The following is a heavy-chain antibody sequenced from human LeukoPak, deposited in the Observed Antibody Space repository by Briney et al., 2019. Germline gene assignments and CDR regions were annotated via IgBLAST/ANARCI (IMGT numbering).Heavy chain of an antibody. CDR2: LYTSGST. CDR1: GGSINNDF. D-gene: IGHD1-26*01. CDR3: AGGGSPHI. J-gene: IGHJ3*02. Sequence: SETLSLTCAVSGGSINNDFLTWVRQPAGKALEWIGRLYTSGSTTYNPSLKSRVTRSLDTSMTQFSLKLKSVTAADTAVYYCAGGGSPHIWGQGTMVTVSS. V-gene: IGHV4-4*07.